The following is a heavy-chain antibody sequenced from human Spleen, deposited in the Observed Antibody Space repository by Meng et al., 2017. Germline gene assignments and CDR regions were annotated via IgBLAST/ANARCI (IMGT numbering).Heavy chain of an antibody. CDR1: GYTFTSYG. V-gene: IGHV1-18*01. CDR3: ARDRWTTVTTRTDAFDI. Sequence: ASVKVSCKASGYTFTSYGISWVREAPGQGLEWMGWISGYNGKTNYARKLQGRVTMTTDTSTRTAYMELRSLSSDDTAVYYCARDRWTTVTTRTDAFDIWGQGTVVTVSS. D-gene: IGHD4-11*01. CDR2: ISGYNGKT. J-gene: IGHJ3*02.